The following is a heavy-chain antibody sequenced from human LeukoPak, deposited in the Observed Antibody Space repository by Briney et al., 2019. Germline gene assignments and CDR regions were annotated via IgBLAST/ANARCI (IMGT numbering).Heavy chain of an antibody. V-gene: IGHV3-9*01. CDR1: GFTFDDYA. D-gene: IGHD3-22*01. Sequence: GRSLRLSCAASGFTFDDYAMHWVRQAPGKGLEWVSGISWNSDSIGYADSVKGRFTISRDNAKNSLYLQMNSLRAEDTALYYCAKDAMTSGYAYYFDYWGQGTLVTVSS. CDR3: AKDAMTSGYAYYFDY. J-gene: IGHJ4*02. CDR2: ISWNSDSI.